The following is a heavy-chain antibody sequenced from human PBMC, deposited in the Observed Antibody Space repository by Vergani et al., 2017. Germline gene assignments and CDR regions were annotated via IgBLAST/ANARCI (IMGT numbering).Heavy chain of an antibody. CDR1: GGSISSSSYY. Sequence: QLQLQESGPGLVKPSETLSLTCTVSGGSISSSSYYWGWIRQPPGKGLEWIGSIYYSGSTYYHPSLKSRVTISVDTSENQFSLKLSSVTAADTAVYYCARHYCSGGSCYPALMGYWGQGTLVTVSS. CDR2: IYYSGST. D-gene: IGHD2-15*01. CDR3: ARHYCSGGSCYPALMGY. V-gene: IGHV4-39*01. J-gene: IGHJ4*02.